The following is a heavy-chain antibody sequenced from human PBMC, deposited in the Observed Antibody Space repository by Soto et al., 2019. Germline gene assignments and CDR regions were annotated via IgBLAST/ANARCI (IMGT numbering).Heavy chain of an antibody. CDR3: ARSPAYYYYGMDV. CDR2: IYPGDSDT. V-gene: IGHV5-51*01. CDR1: GYSFTSYW. Sequence: GESLKIFCKGSGYSFTSYWIGWVRQMPGKGLEWMGIIYPGDSDTRYSPSFQGQVTISADKSISTAYLQWSSLKASDTAMYYCARSPAYYYYGMDVWGQGTTVTVSS. J-gene: IGHJ6*02.